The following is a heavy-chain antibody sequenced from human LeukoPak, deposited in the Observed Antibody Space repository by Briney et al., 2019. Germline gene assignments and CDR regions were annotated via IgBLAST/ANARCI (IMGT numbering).Heavy chain of an antibody. J-gene: IGHJ4*02. CDR1: GGSISSYY. Sequence: SETLSPTCTVSGGSISSYYWSWIRQPPGKGLEWIGYIYYSGSTNYNPSLKSRVTISVDTSKNQFSLKLSSVTAADTAVYYCARGSGYYYVQEDYFDYWGQGTLVTVSS. V-gene: IGHV4-59*08. CDR2: IYYSGST. CDR3: ARGSGYYYVQEDYFDY. D-gene: IGHD3-22*01.